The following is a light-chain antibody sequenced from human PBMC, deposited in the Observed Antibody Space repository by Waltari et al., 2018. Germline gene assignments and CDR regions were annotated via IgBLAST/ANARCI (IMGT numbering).Light chain of an antibody. V-gene: IGKV3-20*01. CDR3: QQFGGSPKYT. J-gene: IGKJ2*01. Sequence: EIVLTQSPGTLSLSPGERATLSCRASQIISNNYLAWYQAKPCQAPRLLIYGISHRATGIPDRFRGGGSGTDFTLTISRLEPEDFAVYYCQQFGGSPKYTFGQGTKLEIK. CDR2: GIS. CDR1: QIISNNY.